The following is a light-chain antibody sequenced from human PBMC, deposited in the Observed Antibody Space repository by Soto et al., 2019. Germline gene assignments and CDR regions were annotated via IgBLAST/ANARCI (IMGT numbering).Light chain of an antibody. CDR3: QHRSNWLA. J-gene: IGKJ4*01. CDR1: QSVSSY. CDR2: DAS. V-gene: IGKV3-11*01. Sequence: EIVLTQSPATLSWSPGERATLSCRASQSVSSYLAWYQQKPGQAPRLLINDASNRATGIPARFSGSGSGTDFTLTITSLEPEDFAVYYCQHRSNWLAFGGGTKVDIK.